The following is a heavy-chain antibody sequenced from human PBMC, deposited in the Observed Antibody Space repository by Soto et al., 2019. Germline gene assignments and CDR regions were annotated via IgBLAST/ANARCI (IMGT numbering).Heavy chain of an antibody. CDR1: GYTFTSYG. J-gene: IGHJ6*02. CDR3: ARDIVVVPAATPDYYYGMDV. D-gene: IGHD2-2*02. CDR2: ISAYNGNT. Sequence: QVQLVQSGAEVKKPGASVKVSCKASGYTFTSYGISWVRQAPGQGLEWMGWISAYNGNTNYAQKLQGRVTMTTDTSTSTAYMELRSLRSDDMAVYYCARDIVVVPAATPDYYYGMDVWGQGTTVTVSS. V-gene: IGHV1-18*03.